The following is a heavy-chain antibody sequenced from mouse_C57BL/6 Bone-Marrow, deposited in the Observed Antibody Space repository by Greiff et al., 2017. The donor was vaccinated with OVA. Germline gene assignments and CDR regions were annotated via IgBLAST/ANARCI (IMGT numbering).Heavy chain of an antibody. J-gene: IGHJ4*01. Sequence: QVQLQQSGAELVRPGTSVKVSCKASGYAFTNYLIEWVKQRPGQGLEWIGVINPGSGGTNYNEKFKGKATLTADKSSSTAYMQLSSLTSEDSAVYVCARKGWFRGAMDYWGQGTSVTVSS. D-gene: IGHD2-3*01. CDR3: ARKGWFRGAMDY. CDR1: GYAFTNYL. CDR2: INPGSGGT. V-gene: IGHV1-54*01.